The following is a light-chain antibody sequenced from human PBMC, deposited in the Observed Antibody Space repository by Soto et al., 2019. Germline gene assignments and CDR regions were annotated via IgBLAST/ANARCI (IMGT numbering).Light chain of an antibody. Sequence: DLQMSQSPSSVSASIGDRATIXXRASQDIGSWVAWYQQKPGKVPKLXIYAASILQSGVPSRFSGSGAGTDFTLTINNLQPEDFATYYCQQAKSFPVSFGQGTRLDIK. CDR3: QQAKSFPVS. V-gene: IGKV1D-12*01. CDR2: AAS. CDR1: QDIGSW. J-gene: IGKJ5*01.